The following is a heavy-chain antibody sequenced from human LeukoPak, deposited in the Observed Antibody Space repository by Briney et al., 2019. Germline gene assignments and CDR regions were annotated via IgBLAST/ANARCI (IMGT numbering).Heavy chain of an antibody. J-gene: IGHJ4*02. D-gene: IGHD4-17*01. Sequence: ASVKVSCKASGYTFTSYGISWVRQAPGQGLEWMGWINLNSGGTNYAQKFQGRVTMTRDTSISTAYMELSRLRSDDTAVYYCARDGSASDYGDYVMGYWGQGTLVTVSS. CDR3: ARDGSASDYGDYVMGY. CDR2: INLNSGGT. CDR1: GYTFTSYG. V-gene: IGHV1-2*02.